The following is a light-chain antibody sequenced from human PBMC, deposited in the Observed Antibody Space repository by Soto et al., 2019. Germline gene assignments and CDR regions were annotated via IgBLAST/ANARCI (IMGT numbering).Light chain of an antibody. CDR3: AAWDDSLDVLV. CDR1: SSNIGSNT. J-gene: IGLJ2*01. Sequence: QLVLTQPPSASGTPGQRVTVSCSGSSSNIGSNTVNWYQQLPGTAPKLLIYNNNQWPSGVPDRFSGSKSGTSASLAISGLQSEDEADYFCAAWDDSLDVLVFGGGTKVTVL. V-gene: IGLV1-44*01. CDR2: NNN.